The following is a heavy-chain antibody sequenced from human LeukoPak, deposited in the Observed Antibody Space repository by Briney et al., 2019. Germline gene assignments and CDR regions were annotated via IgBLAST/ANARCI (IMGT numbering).Heavy chain of an antibody. J-gene: IGHJ3*02. Sequence: SETLSLTCTVSGGSISSYYWSWIRQPPGKGLEWIGYIYYSESTNYNPSLKSRVTISVDTSKNQFSLKLSSVTAADTAVYYCARAPYDILTRLGAFDIWGQGTTVTVSS. V-gene: IGHV4-59*01. CDR2: IYYSEST. CDR1: GGSISSYY. CDR3: ARAPYDILTRLGAFDI. D-gene: IGHD3-9*01.